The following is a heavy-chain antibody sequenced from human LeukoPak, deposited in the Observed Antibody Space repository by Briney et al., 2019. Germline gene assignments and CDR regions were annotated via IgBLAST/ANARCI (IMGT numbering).Heavy chain of an antibody. D-gene: IGHD6-13*01. V-gene: IGHV3-7*05. CDR2: IKEDGSEK. J-gene: IGHJ4*02. CDR3: VAAGGY. Sequence: GGSLRLSCAASGFTFSTYWMNWVRQAPGKGLEWVANIKEDGSEKNYVDSVKGRYTISRDNAKNSLCLQMNSLRAEDTAVYYCVAAGGYWGQGALVTVSS. CDR1: GFTFSTYW.